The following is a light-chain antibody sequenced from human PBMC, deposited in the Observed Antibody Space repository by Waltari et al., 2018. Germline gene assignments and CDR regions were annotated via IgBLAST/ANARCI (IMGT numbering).Light chain of an antibody. CDR2: GAS. CDR3: LQWGASQWT. J-gene: IGKJ1*01. V-gene: IGKV3-20*01. Sequence: EIVLTQSPGTLSLSPGETATLSCRASQSVKSEYLTWYQQKPGQAPRLLVYGASSRAPGIPDRFSGSGSGTDFTLTIRRLEPEDFAVFYCLQWGASQWTFGQGTRVEVK. CDR1: QSVKSEY.